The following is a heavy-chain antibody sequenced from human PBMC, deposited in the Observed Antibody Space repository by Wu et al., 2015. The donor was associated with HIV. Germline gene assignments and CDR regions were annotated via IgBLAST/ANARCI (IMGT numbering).Heavy chain of an antibody. CDR2: MNPNSGNT. CDR1: GYTFTSYD. CDR3: ARGEYSYGYVGETSHPNDY. Sequence: QVQLVQSGAEVKKPGASVKVSCKASGYTFTSYDINWVRQATGQGLEWMGWMNPNSGNTGYAQKFQGRVTMTRNTSISTAYMELSSLRSEDTAVYYCARGEYSYGYVGETSHPNDYWGQGALVTVSS. D-gene: IGHD5-18*01. V-gene: IGHV1-8*01. J-gene: IGHJ4*02.